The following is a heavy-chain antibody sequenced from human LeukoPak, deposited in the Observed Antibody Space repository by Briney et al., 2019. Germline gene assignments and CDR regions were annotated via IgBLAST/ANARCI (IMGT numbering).Heavy chain of an antibody. CDR3: AVWFGGLFLYYYMDV. V-gene: IGHV1-2*03. CDR1: GYTFTGYY. CDR2: INPNSGGT. D-gene: IGHD3-10*01. J-gene: IGHJ6*03. Sequence: LVASVKVSCKASGYTFTGYYMHWVRQAPGQGLEWMGWINPNSGGTNYAQKFQGRVTMTRDTSISTAYMELSRLRSDDTAVYYCAVWFGGLFLYYYMDVWGKGTTVTVSS.